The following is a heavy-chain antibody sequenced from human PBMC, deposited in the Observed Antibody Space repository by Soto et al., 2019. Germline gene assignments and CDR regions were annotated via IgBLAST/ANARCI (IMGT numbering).Heavy chain of an antibody. V-gene: IGHV4-59*02. CDR1: GDSVNSYY. CDR2: IYYSGST. Sequence: SETLSLTCTVTGDSVNSYYWSWILQPPGKGLEWIGYIYYSGSTNYNPSLKSRVTISVDTSKNQFSLKLSSVTDADTAVYYCARDHADYYYYYGMDVWGQGTTVTVSS. J-gene: IGHJ6*02. CDR3: ARDHADYYYYYGMDV.